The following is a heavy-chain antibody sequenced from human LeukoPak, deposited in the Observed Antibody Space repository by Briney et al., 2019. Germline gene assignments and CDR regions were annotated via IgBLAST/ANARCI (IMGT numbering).Heavy chain of an antibody. D-gene: IGHD6-6*01. CDR3: AKDPPYSSSSGSAFDI. CDR1: GFTFSSYA. Sequence: GGSLRLSCAASGFTFSSYAMSWVRQAPGKGLEWVSAISGSGGSTYYADSVKGRFTISRDNSKNTLYLQMNSLRAEDTAVYYCAKDPPYSSSSGSAFDIWGQGTMVTVSS. J-gene: IGHJ3*02. CDR2: ISGSGGST. V-gene: IGHV3-23*01.